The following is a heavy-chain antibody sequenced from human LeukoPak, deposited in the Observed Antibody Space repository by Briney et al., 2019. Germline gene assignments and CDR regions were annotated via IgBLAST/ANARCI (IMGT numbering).Heavy chain of an antibody. D-gene: IGHD6-19*01. CDR3: ARDWGAVAGNNWFDP. Sequence: PGGSLRLSCAASGFTVGNNYMNWVRQAPGKGLEWVSLIFSHGETSYADSVKGRFTISRDNSKNTLYLQMNGLRVEDTAVYYCARDWGAVAGNNWFDPWGQGTLVTVFS. CDR1: GFTVGNNY. J-gene: IGHJ5*02. V-gene: IGHV3-66*01. CDR2: IFSHGET.